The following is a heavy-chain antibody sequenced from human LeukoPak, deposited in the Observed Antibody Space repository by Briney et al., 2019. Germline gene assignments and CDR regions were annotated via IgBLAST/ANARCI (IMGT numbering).Heavy chain of an antibody. CDR3: ARAGYSYGPEYYYYYYGMDV. J-gene: IGHJ6*02. Sequence: PGGSLRLSCAASGFTVSSNCMSWVRQAPGKGLEWVSVIYSGGSTYYADSVKGRFTISRDNSKNTLYLQMNSLRAEDTAVYYCARAGYSYGPEYYYYYYGMDVWGQGTTVTVSS. D-gene: IGHD5-18*01. CDR2: IYSGGST. V-gene: IGHV3-53*01. CDR1: GFTVSSNC.